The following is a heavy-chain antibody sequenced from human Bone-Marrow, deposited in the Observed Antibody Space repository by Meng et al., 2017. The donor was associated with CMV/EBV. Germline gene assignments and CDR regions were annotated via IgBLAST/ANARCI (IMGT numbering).Heavy chain of an antibody. J-gene: IGHJ4*02. Sequence: SETLSLTCAVYGGSFSGYYWGWIRQPPGKGLEWIGSIYYSGSTYYNPSLKSRVTISVDTSKNQFSLKLSSVTAADTAVYYCARERDTTGAVAGTTPFDYWGQGTRVTVSS. CDR3: ARERDTTGAVAGTTPFDY. CDR2: IYYSGST. CDR1: GGSFSGYY. V-gene: IGHV4-39*01. D-gene: IGHD6-19*01.